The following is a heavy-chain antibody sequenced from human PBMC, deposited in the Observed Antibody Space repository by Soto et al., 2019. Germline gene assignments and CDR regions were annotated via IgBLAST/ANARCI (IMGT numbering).Heavy chain of an antibody. V-gene: IGHV3-21*01. Sequence: WWSLRLSCSASVFTFSSYSMNWFRQATGKGLERVSSISSSSSYIYYADSVKGRFTISRDNAKNSLYLQMNSLRAEDTAVYYCAGGSYFYDNSGYSAGAYWGQGTLVTVSS. CDR2: ISSSSSYI. J-gene: IGHJ4*02. CDR3: AGGSYFYDNSGYSAGAY. D-gene: IGHD3-22*01. CDR1: VFTFSSYS.